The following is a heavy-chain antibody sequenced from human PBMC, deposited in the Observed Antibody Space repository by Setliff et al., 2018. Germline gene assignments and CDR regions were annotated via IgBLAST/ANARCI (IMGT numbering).Heavy chain of an antibody. V-gene: IGHV4-59*12. CDR1: DGSLSTYY. J-gene: IGHJ6*03. CDR3: ARMSGFLYMDV. CDR2: VYYSGTA. D-gene: IGHD3-3*01. Sequence: PSETLSLTCTVSDGSLSTYYWSWIRQPPGKGLEFIGYVYYSGTANYSPSLRSRLTISVDTSKDQFSLKLISTTAADTAVYYCARMSGFLYMDVWGKGTPVTVSS.